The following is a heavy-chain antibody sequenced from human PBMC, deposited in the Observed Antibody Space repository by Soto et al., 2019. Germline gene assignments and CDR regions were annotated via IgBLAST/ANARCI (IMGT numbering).Heavy chain of an antibody. CDR3: ARDRKSDYDYVWGSYRYSPWGMDV. D-gene: IGHD3-16*02. Sequence: GGSLRLSCAASGFTFSSYWMSWVRQAPGKGLEWVANIKQDGSEKYYVDSVKGRFTISRDDAKNSLYLQMNSLRAEDTAVYYCARDRKSDYDYVWGSYRYSPWGMDVWGQGTTVTVSS. CDR2: IKQDGSEK. V-gene: IGHV3-7*03. CDR1: GFTFSSYW. J-gene: IGHJ6*02.